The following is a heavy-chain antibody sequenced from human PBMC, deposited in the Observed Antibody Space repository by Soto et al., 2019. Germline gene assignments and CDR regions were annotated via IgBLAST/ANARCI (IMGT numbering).Heavy chain of an antibody. D-gene: IGHD3-10*01. CDR3: ARAGDYYGSGLYYYYGMDV. CDR2: IKQDGSEK. V-gene: IGHV3-7*05. CDR1: GFTFSSYW. J-gene: IGHJ6*02. Sequence: GGSLRLACAASGFTFSSYWMSWVRQAPGKGLEWVANIKQDGSEKYYVDSVKGRCTISRDNAKNSLYLQMNSLRAEDTAVYYCARAGDYYGSGLYYYYGMDVWGQGTTVTVSS.